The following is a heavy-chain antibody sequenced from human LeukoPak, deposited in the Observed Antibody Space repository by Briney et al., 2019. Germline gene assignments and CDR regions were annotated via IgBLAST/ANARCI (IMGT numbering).Heavy chain of an antibody. CDR3: ASRSDYYGSGSHDAFDI. V-gene: IGHV4-59*01. CDR2: TYYSGST. D-gene: IGHD3-10*01. J-gene: IGHJ3*02. CDR1: GGSISSYY. Sequence: SETLSLTCTVSGGSISSYYWSWIRQPPGKGLEWIGYTYYSGSTNYNPSLKSRVTISVDTSKNQFSLKLSSVTAADTAVYYCASRSDYYGSGSHDAFDIWGQGTMVTVSS.